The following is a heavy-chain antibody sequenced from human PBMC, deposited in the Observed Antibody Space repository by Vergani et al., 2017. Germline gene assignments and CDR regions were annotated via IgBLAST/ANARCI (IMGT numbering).Heavy chain of an antibody. Sequence: QVQLQESGPGLVRPSQTLSLTCTVSGGSISSGSYYWSWFRQPAGKGLEWIGRFYTGGGNSYNPSLKSRVTISVNTSKNQFSLQLSSVTAADTAVYYCARDPLYSTTWPFLLLDMDVWGQGTTVTVSS. CDR3: ARDPLYSTTWPFLLLDMDV. J-gene: IGHJ6*02. CDR1: GGSISSGSYY. D-gene: IGHD6-13*01. V-gene: IGHV4-61*02. CDR2: FYTGGGN.